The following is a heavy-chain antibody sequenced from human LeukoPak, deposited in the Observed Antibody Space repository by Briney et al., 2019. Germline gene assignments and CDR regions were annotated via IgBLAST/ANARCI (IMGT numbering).Heavy chain of an antibody. CDR1: GFTFDDYG. J-gene: IGHJ4*02. D-gene: IGHD3-3*01. V-gene: IGHV3-20*04. CDR2: INWNGGST. CDR3: ARDPTRSTIFGLTFDY. Sequence: RSGGSLRLSCAASGFTFDDYGMSWVRQAPGKGLEWVSGINWNGGSTGYADSVKGRFTISRDNSKNTLYLQMNSLRAEDTAVYYCARDPTRSTIFGLTFDYWGQGTLVTVSS.